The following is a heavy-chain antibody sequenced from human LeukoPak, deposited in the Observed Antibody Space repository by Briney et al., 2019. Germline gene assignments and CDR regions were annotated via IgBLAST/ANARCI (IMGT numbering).Heavy chain of an antibody. D-gene: IGHD6-13*01. Sequence: ASVKVSCKATGYPFKNYGVSWVRQAPGQGLEWVGWISAHNGNKDSAQKFQGRVSTTTDPSTNTAYMELTSLTSDDTAVYFCVRLNAYVSPWYGRSVPRGQGTVLSVP. CDR2: ISAHNGNK. J-gene: IGHJ4*02. V-gene: IGHV1-18*01. CDR3: VRLNAYVSPWYGRSVP. CDR1: GYPFKNYG.